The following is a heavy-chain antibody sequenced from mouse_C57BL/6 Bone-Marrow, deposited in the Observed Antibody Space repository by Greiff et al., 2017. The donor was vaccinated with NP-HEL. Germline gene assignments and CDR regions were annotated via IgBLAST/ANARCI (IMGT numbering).Heavy chain of an antibody. CDR1: GYTFTDYY. CDR3: ARSSVVDYAMDY. Sequence: QVHVKQSGPELVKPGASVKISCKASGYTFTDYYINWVKQRPGQGLEWIGWIFPGSGSTYYNEKFKGKATLTVDKSSSTAYMLLSSLTSEDSAVYFCARSSVVDYAMDYWGQGTSVTVSS. D-gene: IGHD1-1*01. J-gene: IGHJ4*01. CDR2: IFPGSGST. V-gene: IGHV1-75*01.